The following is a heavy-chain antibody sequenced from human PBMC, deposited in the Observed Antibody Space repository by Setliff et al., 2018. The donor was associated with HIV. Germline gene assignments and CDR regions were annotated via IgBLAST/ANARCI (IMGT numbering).Heavy chain of an antibody. CDR2: INPSIVST. CDR3: ARVSPDYGSGYFY. D-gene: IGHD3-10*01. CDR1: GYKFTSYY. J-gene: IGHJ4*02. V-gene: IGHV1-46*01. Sequence: ASVKVSCKASGYKFTSYYIHWVRQAPGQGLEWMGIINPSIVSTTYAEKFQGRVAMTRDTSSSTGYMELRNLRSDDTAIYYCARVSPDYGSGYFYWGQGTLVTVSS.